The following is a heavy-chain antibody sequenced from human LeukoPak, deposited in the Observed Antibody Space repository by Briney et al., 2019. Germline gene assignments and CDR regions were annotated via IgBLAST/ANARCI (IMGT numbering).Heavy chain of an antibody. Sequence: PGGSLRLSCAASGFTFSSYSMTWVRQAPGKGLEWVANINQDGSEKYYVDSVKGRFTISRDNAKNSLYLQMNSLRAEDTAVYYCARDDALDIWGQGTMVTVSS. CDR2: INQDGSEK. CDR3: ARDDALDI. V-gene: IGHV3-7*01. CDR1: GFTFSSYS. J-gene: IGHJ3*02.